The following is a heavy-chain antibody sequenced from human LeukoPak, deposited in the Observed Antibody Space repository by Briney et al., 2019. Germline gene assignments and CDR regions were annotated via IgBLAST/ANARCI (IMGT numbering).Heavy chain of an antibody. J-gene: IGHJ4*02. D-gene: IGHD2-15*01. CDR3: AKSRNRYCSGGSCYFHTIDY. CDR2: ISYDGSNK. Sequence: GGSLRLSCAASGFTFSSYGMHWVRQAPGKGLEWVAVISYDGSNKYYADSVKGRFTISRDNSKNTLYLQMNSLRAEDTAVYYCAKSRNRYCSGGSCYFHTIDYWGQGTLVTVSS. V-gene: IGHV3-30*18. CDR1: GFTFSSYG.